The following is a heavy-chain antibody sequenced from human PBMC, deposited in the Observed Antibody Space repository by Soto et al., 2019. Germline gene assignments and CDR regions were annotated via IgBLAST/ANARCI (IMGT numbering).Heavy chain of an antibody. CDR1: GGSISSSSYY. CDR2: IYYSGST. J-gene: IGHJ3*02. CDR3: ARQCWSTSCYFYDAFDI. D-gene: IGHD2-2*01. V-gene: IGHV4-39*01. Sequence: PSETLSLTCTVSGGSISSSSYYWGWIRQPPGKGLEWIGSIYYSGSTYYNPSLKSRVTISVDTSKNQFSLKLSSVTAADTAVYYCARQCWSTSCYFYDAFDIWGQGTMVTVSS.